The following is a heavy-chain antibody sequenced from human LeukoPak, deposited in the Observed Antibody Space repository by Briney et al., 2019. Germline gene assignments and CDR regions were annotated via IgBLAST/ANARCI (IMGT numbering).Heavy chain of an antibody. CDR1: GFTVSSNH. Sequence: HSGGSLRLSCAASGFTVSSNHMTWVRQAPGKGLEWVSVIYSGGSTNYADSVKGRFTISRDNSKNTLSLQMNSLRAEDTAVYYCARVGHSYGQGTFDYWGQGTLVTVSS. V-gene: IGHV3-53*01. J-gene: IGHJ4*02. D-gene: IGHD5-18*01. CDR2: IYSGGST. CDR3: ARVGHSYGQGTFDY.